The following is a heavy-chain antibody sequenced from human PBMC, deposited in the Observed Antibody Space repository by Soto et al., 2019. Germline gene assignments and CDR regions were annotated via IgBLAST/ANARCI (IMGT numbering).Heavy chain of an antibody. J-gene: IGHJ4*02. CDR2: IVVGSGNT. CDR3: AAGAAASDFDY. D-gene: IGHD2-15*01. V-gene: IGHV1-58*02. Sequence: SVKVSCKASGFTFGSSAMQWVRQARGQRLEWIGWIVVGSGNTNYAQKFQERVTITRDMSTSTAYMDLSSLRSEDTAVYYCAAGAAASDFDYWGQGTLVTVSS. CDR1: GFTFGSSA.